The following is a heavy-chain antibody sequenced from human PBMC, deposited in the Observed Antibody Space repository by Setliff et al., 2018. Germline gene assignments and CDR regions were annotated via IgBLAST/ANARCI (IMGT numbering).Heavy chain of an antibody. D-gene: IGHD3-10*01. CDR1: GFTFDDYG. CDR2: INWNGGST. V-gene: IGHV3-20*04. CDR3: ALQGGGSGSYYNLWRPLFWY. J-gene: IGHJ4*02. Sequence: GGSLRLSCAASGFTFDDYGMSWVRQAPGKGLEWVSGINWNGGSTGYAGSVKGRFTISRDNAKNSLYLQMNSLRAEDTALYYCALQGGGSGSYYNLWRPLFWYWGQGTLVTVSS.